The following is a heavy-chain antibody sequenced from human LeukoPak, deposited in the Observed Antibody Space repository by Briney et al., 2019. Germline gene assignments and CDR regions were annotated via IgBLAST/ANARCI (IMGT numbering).Heavy chain of an antibody. CDR3: ARLLTTVNY. J-gene: IGHJ4*02. Sequence: KPGESLQISCKGSGYNFTSYWISWGRQVPGKGVEGMGRIDPSDSYTNYSTSFQGHVTISADKSISTAYLQWSSLKASDTAMYYCARLLTTVNYWGQGTLVTVSS. V-gene: IGHV5-10-1*01. CDR1: GYNFTSYW. D-gene: IGHD4-17*01. CDR2: IDPSDSYT.